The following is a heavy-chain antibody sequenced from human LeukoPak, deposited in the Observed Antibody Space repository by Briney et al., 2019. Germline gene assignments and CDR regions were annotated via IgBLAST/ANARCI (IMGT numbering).Heavy chain of an antibody. CDR2: INAGNGNT. CDR1: GYTFTSYA. CDR3: ARAIGRGETRIAAAGWFDP. Sequence: ASMKVSCKASGYTFTSYAMHWVRQAPGQRLEWMGWINAGNGNTKYSQKFQGRVTITRDTSASTAYMELSSLRSEDTAVYYCARAIGRGETRIAAAGWFDPWGQGTLVTVSS. J-gene: IGHJ5*02. V-gene: IGHV1-3*01. D-gene: IGHD6-13*01.